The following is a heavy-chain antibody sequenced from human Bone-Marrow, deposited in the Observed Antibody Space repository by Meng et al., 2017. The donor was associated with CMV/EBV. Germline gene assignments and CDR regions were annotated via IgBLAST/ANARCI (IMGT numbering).Heavy chain of an antibody. CDR2: IKSDGSGT. Sequence: GESLKISCGASGITFSSYWMHWVRQAPGKGLVWVSRIKSDGSGTNYADSVKGRFTISRDNAKNTLYLQMNSLRAEDTAVYYCARDLYRYSSSSGGVGYYYYYGMDVWGQGTTVTVSS. V-gene: IGHV3-74*01. D-gene: IGHD6-6*01. CDR1: GITFSSYW. J-gene: IGHJ6*02. CDR3: ARDLYRYSSSSGGVGYYYYYGMDV.